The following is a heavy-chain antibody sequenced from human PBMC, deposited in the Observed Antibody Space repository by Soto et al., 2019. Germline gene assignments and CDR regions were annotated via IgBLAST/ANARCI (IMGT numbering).Heavy chain of an antibody. CDR3: ARRYSYYYYGMDV. J-gene: IGHJ6*02. CDR2: IYYSGST. Sequence: SETLSLTCTVSGGSISSSGYYWGWIRQPPGKGLEWIGSIYYSGSTYYNPSLESRVTISVDTSKNQFSLKLSSVTAADTAVYYCARRYSYYYYGMDVWGQGTTVTVSS. D-gene: IGHD1-26*01. CDR1: GGSISSSGYY. V-gene: IGHV4-39*07.